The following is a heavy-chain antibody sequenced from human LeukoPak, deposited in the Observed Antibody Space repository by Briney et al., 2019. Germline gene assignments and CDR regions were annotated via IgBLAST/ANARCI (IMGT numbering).Heavy chain of an antibody. J-gene: IGHJ4*02. D-gene: IGHD3-10*01. CDR2: INTDGSIT. CDR3: ARDRGPRTGFMVREAYDY. Sequence: GGSLRLSCAASGFTFSDYWIHWVRQAPGKGLVWVSRINTDGSITNYAGSVKGRFSISRDNAKNTLYLQMSSLRAEDTAVYYCARDRGPRTGFMVREAYDYWGQGTLVTASS. CDR1: GFTFSDYW. V-gene: IGHV3-74*01.